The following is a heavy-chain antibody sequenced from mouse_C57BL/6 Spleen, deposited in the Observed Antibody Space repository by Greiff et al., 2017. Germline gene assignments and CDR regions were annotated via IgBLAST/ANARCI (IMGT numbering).Heavy chain of an antibody. CDR2: IYPGDGDT. J-gene: IGHJ4*01. V-gene: IGHV1-82*01. CDR1: GYAFSSSW. Sequence: VKLQESGPELVKPGASVKISCKASGYAFSSSWMNWVKQRPGKGLEWIGRIYPGDGDTNYNGKFKGKATLTADKSSSTAYMQLSSLTSEDSAVYFCARRGNSLYYAMDYWGQGTSVTVSS. D-gene: IGHD2-1*01. CDR3: ARRGNSLYYAMDY.